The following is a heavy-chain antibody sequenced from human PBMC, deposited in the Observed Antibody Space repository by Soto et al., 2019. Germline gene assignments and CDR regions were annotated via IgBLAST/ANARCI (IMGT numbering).Heavy chain of an antibody. J-gene: IGHJ3*02. CDR3: AREIFGVIISGGRDAFDI. V-gene: IGHV1-69*13. Sequence: SVKVSCKASGGTFSTYAISWVRQAPGHGLEWMGGIIPIFGTAKYAQKFQGRVTITADESTSTAYMELSSLRSEDTAVYYCAREIFGVIISGGRDAFDIWGQGTMVTVSS. D-gene: IGHD3-3*01. CDR1: GGTFSTYA. CDR2: IIPIFGTA.